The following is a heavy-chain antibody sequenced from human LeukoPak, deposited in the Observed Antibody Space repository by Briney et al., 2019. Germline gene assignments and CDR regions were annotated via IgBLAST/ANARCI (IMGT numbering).Heavy chain of an antibody. CDR3: AREYVRDYFDY. CDR1: GFTFSSYG. V-gene: IGHV3-33*01. CDR2: IWYDGSNK. J-gene: IGHJ4*02. D-gene: IGHD3-16*01. Sequence: PGGSLRLSCAASGFTFSSYGMHWVRQAPGKGLEWVAVIWYDGSNKYYADSVKGRFTIFRDNSKNTLYLQMNSLRAEDTAVYYCAREYVRDYFDYWGQGTLVTVSS.